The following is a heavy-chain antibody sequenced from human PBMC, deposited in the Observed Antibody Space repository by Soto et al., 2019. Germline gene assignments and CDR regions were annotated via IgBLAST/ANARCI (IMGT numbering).Heavy chain of an antibody. J-gene: IGHJ4*02. D-gene: IGHD3-3*01. CDR3: ARDQRFWSGYYTV. CDR2: IWYDGSNK. Sequence: PGGSLSLSCAASGFTFGSYGMHWVRQAPGKGLEWVAVIWYDGSNKYYADSVKGRFTISRDNSKNTLYLQMNSLRAEDTAVYYCARDQRFWSGYYTVWGQGTLVTVSS. CDR1: GFTFGSYG. V-gene: IGHV3-33*01.